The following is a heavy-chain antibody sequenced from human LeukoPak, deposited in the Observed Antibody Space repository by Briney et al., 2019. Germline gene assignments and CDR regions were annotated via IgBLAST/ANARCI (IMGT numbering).Heavy chain of an antibody. V-gene: IGHV3-48*03. CDR2: ISSSGSTI. D-gene: IGHD3-9*01. CDR1: GFTFSSYE. Sequence: GGSLRLSCAASGFTFSSYEMNWVRQAPGKGLEWVSYISSSGSTIYYADSVRGRFTISRDNAKNSLYLQMNSLRAEDTAVYYCARLLLTGYYSFDYWGQGTLVTVSS. CDR3: ARLLLTGYYSFDY. J-gene: IGHJ4*02.